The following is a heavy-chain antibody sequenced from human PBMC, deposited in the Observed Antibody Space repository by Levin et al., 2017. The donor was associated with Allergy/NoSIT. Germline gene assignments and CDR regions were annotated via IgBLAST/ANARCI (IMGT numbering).Heavy chain of an antibody. CDR2: IYVTGST. CDR1: GDSISRGFYY. V-gene: IGHV4-61*02. J-gene: IGHJ6*03. CDR3: ARELEGFSGYKPYYYMDV. Sequence: ASETLSLTCSVSGDSISRGFYYWSWIRQPAGEGLEWIGRIYVTGSTTYSSSLKSRVTISLDRSKDQVSLKINPVTAADTAVYYCARELEGFSGYKPYYYMDVWGKGTTVTVSS. D-gene: IGHD5-12*01.